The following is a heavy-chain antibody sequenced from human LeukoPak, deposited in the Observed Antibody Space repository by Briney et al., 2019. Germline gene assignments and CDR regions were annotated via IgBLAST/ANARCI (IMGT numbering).Heavy chain of an antibody. CDR1: GYTFTSYA. CDR3: ARLASSSWPLYYYYGMDV. D-gene: IGHD6-13*01. V-gene: IGHV1-3*01. Sequence: ASVKVSCKASGYTFTSYAMHWVRQAPGQRLEWMGWINAGNGNTKYSQKFQGRVTITRDTSASTAYMELSSLRSEDTAVYCCARLASSSWPLYYYYGMDVWGQGTTVTVSS. J-gene: IGHJ6*02. CDR2: INAGNGNT.